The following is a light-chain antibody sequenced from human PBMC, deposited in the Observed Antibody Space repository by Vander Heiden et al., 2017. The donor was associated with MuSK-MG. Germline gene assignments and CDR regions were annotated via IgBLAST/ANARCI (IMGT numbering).Light chain of an antibody. Sequence: SYEPTQPPSVSVSPGQTASITCSGDKSGDKYACWYQQKPGQSPVLVIYQDSKRPSGIPERFSGSNSGNTATLTISGTQAMDEADYYCQAWDSSTEVFGTGTKVTVL. CDR1: KSGDKY. CDR2: QDS. CDR3: QAWDSSTEV. J-gene: IGLJ1*01. V-gene: IGLV3-1*01.